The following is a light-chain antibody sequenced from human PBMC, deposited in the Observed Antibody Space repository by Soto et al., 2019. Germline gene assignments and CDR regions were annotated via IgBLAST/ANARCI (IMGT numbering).Light chain of an antibody. Sequence: IKKSQSPSSLSESLGDSVNITCRASQTIKNYLNLYQQKPGRAPNRRIYSASTLHSGVPSRFSGTKSATDFTLTITVLQPEDFATYYCQQFDSAPITFAQGTRLEI. V-gene: IGKV1-39*01. J-gene: IGKJ5*01. CDR2: SAS. CDR1: QTIKNY. CDR3: QQFDSAPIT.